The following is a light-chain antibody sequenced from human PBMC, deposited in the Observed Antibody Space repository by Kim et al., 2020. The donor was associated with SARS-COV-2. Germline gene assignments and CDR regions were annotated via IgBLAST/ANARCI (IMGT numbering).Light chain of an antibody. Sequence: SPGERATLSRRASQSVSSNLAWYQQKPGQAPRLLIYGASTRATGIPARFSGSGSGTEFTLTISSLQSEDFAVYYCQQYNNWPPGAFGQGTKVDIK. CDR1: QSVSSN. V-gene: IGKV3-15*01. CDR3: QQYNNWPPGA. CDR2: GAS. J-gene: IGKJ1*01.